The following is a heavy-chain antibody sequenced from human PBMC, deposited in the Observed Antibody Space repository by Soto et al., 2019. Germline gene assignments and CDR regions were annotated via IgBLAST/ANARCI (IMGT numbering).Heavy chain of an antibody. V-gene: IGHV1-69*06. J-gene: IGHJ5*02. CDR3: ERCSWFDP. Sequence: QVQLVQSGAEVKKPGYSVTVSCKASGGTFSSYAISWVRHAPGQGLEWMGGIIPIFGTANYAQTFQGRVTITADKSTSTAYMALSSLRSEDTAVYYCERCSWFDPCGQGTLVPVSS. CDR1: GGTFSSYA. CDR2: IIPIFGTA.